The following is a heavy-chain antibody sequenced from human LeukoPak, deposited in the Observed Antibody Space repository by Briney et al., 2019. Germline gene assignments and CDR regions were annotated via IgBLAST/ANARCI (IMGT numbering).Heavy chain of an antibody. Sequence: GGSLRLSCAASGFTFDDYAMHWVRQAPGKGLEWVSGISWNSGSIGYADSVKGRFTISRDNAKNTLYLQMNSLRAEDTAVYYCARTTYSSSSASFDYWGQGTLVTVSS. CDR3: ARTTYSSSSASFDY. CDR1: GFTFDDYA. D-gene: IGHD6-6*01. V-gene: IGHV3-9*01. J-gene: IGHJ4*02. CDR2: ISWNSGSI.